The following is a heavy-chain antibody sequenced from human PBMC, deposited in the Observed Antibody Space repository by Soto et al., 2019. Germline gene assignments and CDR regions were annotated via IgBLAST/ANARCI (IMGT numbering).Heavy chain of an antibody. D-gene: IGHD1-1*01. CDR3: ARGRYGDY. V-gene: IGHV1-18*01. CDR2: ISAHNGNT. Sequence: QGHLVQSGAEVKKPGASVKVSCKCSGYTFTSYGITWVRQAPGQGLEWMGWISAHNGNTDYAQKLQGRVTVTRDTSTSTADMELRSLRSDETAVYYCARGRYGDYWGQGDLVTVSS. J-gene: IGHJ4*02. CDR1: GYTFTSYG.